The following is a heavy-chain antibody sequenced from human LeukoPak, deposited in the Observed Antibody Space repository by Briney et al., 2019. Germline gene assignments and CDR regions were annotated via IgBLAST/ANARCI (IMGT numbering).Heavy chain of an antibody. CDR1: GFTFRSYA. CDR2: MSRSGGST. D-gene: IGHD3-3*01. V-gene: IGHV3-23*01. CDR3: AAAYFGVDQYYYGMDV. J-gene: IGHJ6*02. Sequence: QAGGSLRLSCVASGFTFRSYAMNWVRQAPGKGLEWVSAMSRSGGSTYSADSVKGRFTISRDTSKNTLYLQMNSLRAEDTAVYYCAAAYFGVDQYYYGMDVWGQGTTVTVSS.